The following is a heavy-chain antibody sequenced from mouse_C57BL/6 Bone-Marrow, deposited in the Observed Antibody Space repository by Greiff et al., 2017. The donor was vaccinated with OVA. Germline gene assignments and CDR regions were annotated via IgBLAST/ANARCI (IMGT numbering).Heavy chain of an antibody. J-gene: IGHJ2*01. V-gene: IGHV1-81*01. CDR2: IYPRSGNT. CDR3: ARRGWLLPYYFDY. Sequence: QVQVQQSGAELARPGASVKLSCKASGYTFTSYGISWVKQSTGQGLEWSGEIYPRSGNTYYNEKFKGKATLTADKYSSTAYMELRSLTSEDSAVYFWARRGWLLPYYFDYWGQGTTLTVSS. CDR1: GYTFTSYG. D-gene: IGHD2-3*01.